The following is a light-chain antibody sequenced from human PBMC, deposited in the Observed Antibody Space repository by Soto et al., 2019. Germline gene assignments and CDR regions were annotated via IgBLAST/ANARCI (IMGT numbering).Light chain of an antibody. Sequence: EIVLTQSPATLSLSPGERATLSCRASQSVSSYLAWYQQKPGQAPRLLIYDASNRATGIPARFSGSGSGTDFTLTISCLEPEDFAVYYCQQRSITFGPGTKVDIK. V-gene: IGKV3-11*01. CDR2: DAS. CDR1: QSVSSY. CDR3: QQRSIT. J-gene: IGKJ3*01.